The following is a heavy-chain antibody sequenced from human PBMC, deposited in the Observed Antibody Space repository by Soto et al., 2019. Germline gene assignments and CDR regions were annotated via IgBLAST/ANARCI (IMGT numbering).Heavy chain of an antibody. V-gene: IGHV4-31*03. CDR1: GGSISSGGYY. CDR2: IYYSGST. D-gene: IGHD6-19*01. CDR3: ARSVAVAGTPTFFDY. J-gene: IGHJ4*02. Sequence: KPSETLSLTCTVSGGSISSGGYYWSWIRQHPGKGLEWIGYIYYSGSTYYNPSLKSRVTISVDTSKNQFSLKLSSVTAADTAVYYCARSVAVAGTPTFFDYWGQGTLVTVSS.